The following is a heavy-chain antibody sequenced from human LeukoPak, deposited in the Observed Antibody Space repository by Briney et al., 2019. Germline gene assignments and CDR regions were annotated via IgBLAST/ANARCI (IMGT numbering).Heavy chain of an antibody. J-gene: IGHJ4*02. Sequence: PSETLSLTCTVSGGSISSYYWSWIRQPPGKGLEWIGYIYYTGGTNYNPSLKSRVTISVDTSKNQFSLKLSSVTAADTAVYYCARGYSSGWYINWGQGTLVTVSS. D-gene: IGHD6-19*01. CDR2: IYYTGGT. CDR1: GGSISSYY. V-gene: IGHV4-59*01. CDR3: ARGYSSGWYIN.